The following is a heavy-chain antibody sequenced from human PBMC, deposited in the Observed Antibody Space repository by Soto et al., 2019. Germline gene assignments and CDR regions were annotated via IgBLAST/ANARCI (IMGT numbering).Heavy chain of an antibody. CDR3: ARGRNDGDY. CDR1: GFTLSDYY. Sequence: QVQLVESGGGLGKPGGSLRLSCAASGFTLSDYYMSWIRQAPGKGLEWLSYISGSGVVIYYADSVKGRFTISRDNAKSSLYLQMNSLRVDDTAVYYCARGRNDGDYWGQGTLVTVSS. J-gene: IGHJ4*02. D-gene: IGHD1-1*01. V-gene: IGHV3-11*01. CDR2: ISGSGVVI.